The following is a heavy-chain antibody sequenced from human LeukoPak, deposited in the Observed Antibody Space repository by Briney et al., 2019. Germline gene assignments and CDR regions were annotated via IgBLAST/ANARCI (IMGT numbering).Heavy chain of an antibody. D-gene: IGHD3-22*01. CDR3: ARGRPDSRGFYPMYFDS. V-gene: IGHV4-61*01. J-gene: IGHJ4*02. CDR2: IYYSGST. Sequence: SETLSLTCTACAGSVSSGTYYWSWILQPPGQGLECTGYIYYSGSTNYNPSLKRRVTISVDTSKNQFSLKLSSVTAADTPVYYCARGRPDSRGFYPMYFDSWGQGTLVIVSS. CDR1: AGSVSSGTYY.